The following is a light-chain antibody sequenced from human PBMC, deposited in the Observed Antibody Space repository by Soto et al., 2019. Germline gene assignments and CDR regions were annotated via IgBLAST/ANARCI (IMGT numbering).Light chain of an antibody. J-gene: IGLJ1*01. V-gene: IGLV4-60*02. Sequence: QPVLTQSSSASASLGSSVKLTCTLSSGHSTYIIAWHQQQPGKAPRYLMKLEGSGSYNKGSGVPDRFSGSSSGADRYLTISNLQFEDEADYYCETWVSNTYVFGTGTKPTVL. CDR2: LEGSGSY. CDR3: ETWVSNTYV. CDR1: SGHSTYI.